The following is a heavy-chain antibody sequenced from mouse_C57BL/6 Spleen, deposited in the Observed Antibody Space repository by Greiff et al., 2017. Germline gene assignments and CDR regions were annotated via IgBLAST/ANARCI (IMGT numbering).Heavy chain of an antibody. D-gene: IGHD2-3*01. CDR3: ARGKGYSWFAY. J-gene: IGHJ3*01. Sequence: VQLQQPGAELVRPGSSVKLSCKASGYTFTSYWMHWVKQRPIQGLEWIGNIDPSDSETHYNQKFKDKATLTVDKSSSTAYMQLSSLTSEDSAVYYCARGKGYSWFAYWGQGTLVTVSA. CDR2: IDPSDSET. V-gene: IGHV1-52*01. CDR1: GYTFTSYW.